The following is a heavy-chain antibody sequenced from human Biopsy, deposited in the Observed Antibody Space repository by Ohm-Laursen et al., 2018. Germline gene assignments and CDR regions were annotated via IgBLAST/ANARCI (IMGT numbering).Heavy chain of an antibody. CDR3: ARGRLRAVARFDY. J-gene: IGHJ4*02. V-gene: IGHV4-34*01. Sequence: TLSLTWAVYGGSFSGYYWSWIRQPPGKGLEWIGEINHSGSTNYNPSLKSRVTISVDTSKNQFSLKLSSVTAADTAVYYCARGRLRAVARFDYWGQGTLVTVS. CDR1: GGSFSGYY. CDR2: INHSGST. D-gene: IGHD6-19*01.